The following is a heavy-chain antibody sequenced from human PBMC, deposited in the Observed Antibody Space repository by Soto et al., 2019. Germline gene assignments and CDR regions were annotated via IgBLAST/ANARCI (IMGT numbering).Heavy chain of an antibody. Sequence: PSETLSLTCTVSGGSISSYYWSWIRQPPGKGLEWIGYIYYSGSTNYNPSLKSRVTISVDTPKNQFSLKLSSVTAADTAVYYCARDDDYGGNSVLWGQGTLVTVSS. CDR3: ARDDDYGGNSVL. CDR1: GGSISSYY. D-gene: IGHD4-17*01. CDR2: IYYSGST. V-gene: IGHV4-59*01. J-gene: IGHJ4*02.